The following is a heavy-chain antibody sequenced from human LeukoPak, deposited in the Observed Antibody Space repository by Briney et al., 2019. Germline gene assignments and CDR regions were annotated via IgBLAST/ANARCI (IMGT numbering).Heavy chain of an antibody. J-gene: IGHJ3*02. D-gene: IGHD6-13*01. CDR2: IYYSGST. CDR1: GGSISSYY. CDR3: ARPYRSPNDAFDI. Sequence: SETLSLTCTVSGGSISSYYWSWIRQPPGKGLEWIGYIYYSGSTNYNPSLKSRVTISVDTSKNQFSLKLSSVTAADTAVYYCARPYRSPNDAFDIWGQGTMVTVSS. V-gene: IGHV4-59*08.